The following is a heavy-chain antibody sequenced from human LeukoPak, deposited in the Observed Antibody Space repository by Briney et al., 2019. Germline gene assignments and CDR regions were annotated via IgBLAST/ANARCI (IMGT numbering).Heavy chain of an antibody. D-gene: IGHD3-22*01. CDR1: GGSISSSSYY. Sequence: SETLSLTCTVSGGSISSSSYYWGWIRQPPGKGLEWIGSIYYSGSTYYNPSLKSRVTISVDTSKNQFSLKLSSVTAADTAVYYCAVYYYDGSGYFDYWGQGTLVTVSS. CDR3: AVYYYDGSGYFDY. CDR2: IYYSGST. J-gene: IGHJ4*02. V-gene: IGHV4-39*01.